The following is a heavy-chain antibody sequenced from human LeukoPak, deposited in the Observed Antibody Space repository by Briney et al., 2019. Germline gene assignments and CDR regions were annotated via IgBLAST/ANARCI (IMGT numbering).Heavy chain of an antibody. CDR3: VRGSGGPEY. D-gene: IGHD1-26*01. J-gene: IGHJ4*02. CDR1: GFTFSSYW. V-gene: IGHV3-74*01. Sequence: GGSLRLSCAASGFTFSSYWIHWVRQAPGKGLVWVSCTNNDGSDTVYADSVKGRFTVSSDNAKNTLYLQMNSLRAEDTAVYYCVRGSGGPEYWGQGTLVTVSS. CDR2: TNNDGSDT.